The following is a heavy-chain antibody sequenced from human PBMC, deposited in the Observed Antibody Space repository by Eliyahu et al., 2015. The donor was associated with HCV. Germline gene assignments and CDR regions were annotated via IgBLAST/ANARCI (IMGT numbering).Heavy chain of an antibody. CDR3: AKGPEIKSAYYYNY. V-gene: IGHV1-69*01. J-gene: IGHJ4*02. CDR1: GGTFSRYT. CDR2: IIPIFWSP. D-gene: IGHD3-22*01. Sequence: QVQLVQSGAEVKKPGSSVKVSCKASGGTFSRYTIDWVRQAPGQGLEWMGGIIPIFWSPNYAQKFQGRVTITADESTSTAYMELSSLRSEDTAVYYCAKGPEIKSAYYYNYWGQGTLVTVSS.